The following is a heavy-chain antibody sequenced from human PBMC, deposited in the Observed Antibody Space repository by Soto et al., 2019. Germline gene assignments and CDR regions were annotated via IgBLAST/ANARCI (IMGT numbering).Heavy chain of an antibody. CDR2: ISGSGGST. V-gene: IGHV3-23*01. CDR3: AKDVVVVAATLGDYYYGMDV. Sequence: GGSLRLSCAASGFTFSSYGMHWVRQAPGKGLEWVSAISGSGGSTYYADSVKGRFTISRDNSKNTLYLQMNSLRAEDTAVYYCAKDVVVVAATLGDYYYGMDVWGQGTTVTVSS. D-gene: IGHD2-15*01. J-gene: IGHJ6*02. CDR1: GFTFSSYG.